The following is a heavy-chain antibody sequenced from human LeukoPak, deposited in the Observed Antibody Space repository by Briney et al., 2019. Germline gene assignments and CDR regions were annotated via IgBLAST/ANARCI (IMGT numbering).Heavy chain of an antibody. J-gene: IGHJ4*02. CDR2: INNSGST. CDR3: ARGPDYDYVWGSYRPFDY. Sequence: KPPETLSLACAVYGGSFSGYYWSWIRQPAGKGLEWIGEINNSGSTNYNPSLKSRVTISVDTSKNQFSLKLSSVTAADTAVYYCARGPDYDYVWGSYRPFDYWGQGTLVTVSS. D-gene: IGHD3-16*02. V-gene: IGHV4-34*01. CDR1: GGSFSGYY.